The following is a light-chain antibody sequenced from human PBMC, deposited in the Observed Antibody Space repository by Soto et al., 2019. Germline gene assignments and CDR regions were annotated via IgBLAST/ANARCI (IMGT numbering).Light chain of an antibody. CDR2: GAS. CDR3: QQRSNWPPEIT. CDR1: QSVSSSY. J-gene: IGKJ5*01. V-gene: IGKV3D-20*02. Sequence: EIVLTQSPVNLSLSPGERATLSCRASQSVSSSYLAWYQQKPGQAPRLLIYGASSRATGIPDRFSGSGSGTDFSLNISSLEPEDFAVYYCQQRSNWPPEITCGQGTRLEIK.